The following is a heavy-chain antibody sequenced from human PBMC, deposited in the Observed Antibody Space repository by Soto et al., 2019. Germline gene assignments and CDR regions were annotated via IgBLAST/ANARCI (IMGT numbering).Heavy chain of an antibody. CDR1: AGTFSSYA. CDR2: IIPIFGTA. J-gene: IGHJ6*02. CDR3: ARGRVVVPAAPQGYGMDV. V-gene: IGHV1-69*01. D-gene: IGHD2-2*01. Sequence: SSLKVSCKAAAGTFSSYANSRGRLAPVQGLEWMGGIIPIFGTANYAQKFQGRVTIAADESTSTAYMELSSLRSEDTAVYYCARGRVVVPAAPQGYGMDVWGQGTTVTV.